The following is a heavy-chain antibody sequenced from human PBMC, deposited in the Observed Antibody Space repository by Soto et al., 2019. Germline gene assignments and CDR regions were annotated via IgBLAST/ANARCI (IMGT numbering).Heavy chain of an antibody. CDR1: GGSFSGYY. D-gene: IGHD3-16*01. J-gene: IGHJ6*04. Sequence: PSETLSLTCAVYGGSFSGYYWSWIRQPPGKGLEWIGEINHSGSTNYNPSLKSRVTISVDTSKNQFSLKLSSVTAADTAVYYCARGPLGGILRHSYNAIDVSDTGTTVTGS. V-gene: IGHV4-34*01. CDR3: ARGPLGGILRHSYNAIDV. CDR2: INHSGST.